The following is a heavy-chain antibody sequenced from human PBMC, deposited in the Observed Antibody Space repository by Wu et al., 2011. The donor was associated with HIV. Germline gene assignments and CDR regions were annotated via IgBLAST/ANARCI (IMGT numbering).Heavy chain of an antibody. V-gene: IGHV1-69*14. CDR3: ARDSTVTRIRLYYYYMDV. D-gene: IGHD4-17*01. CDR1: GGTFSSYA. J-gene: IGHJ6*03. Sequence: QVQLVQSGAEVKKPGSSLKVSCKASGGTFSSYAISWVRQAPGQGLQWMGGIIPLFGTAHYAQKFRGRVTLTADKSTSTAYMELSSLRSEDTAVYYCARDSTVTRIRLYYYYMDVWGKGTTVTVSS. CDR2: IIPLFGTA.